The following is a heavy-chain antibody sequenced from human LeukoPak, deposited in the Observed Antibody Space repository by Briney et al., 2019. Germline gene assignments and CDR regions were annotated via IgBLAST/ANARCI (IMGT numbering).Heavy chain of an antibody. CDR2: IYYSGST. Sequence: SETLSLTCTVSGGSISSYYWSWIRQPPGKGLEWIGYIYYSGSTNYNPSLKSRVTISVDTSKNQFSLKLSSVTAADTAVYYCARTRYSSSLYSEYYFDYWGQGTLVTVSS. J-gene: IGHJ4*02. D-gene: IGHD6-6*01. V-gene: IGHV4-59*08. CDR3: ARTRYSSSLYSEYYFDY. CDR1: GGSISSYY.